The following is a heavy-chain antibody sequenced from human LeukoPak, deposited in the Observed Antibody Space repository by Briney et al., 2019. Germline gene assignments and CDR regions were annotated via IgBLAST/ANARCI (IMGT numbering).Heavy chain of an antibody. CDR3: ARSYDSSGYYLDY. J-gene: IGHJ4*02. D-gene: IGHD3-22*01. CDR1: GFTFDDYA. Sequence: HPGRSLRLSCAASGFTFDDYAMHWVRQAPGKGLEWVSLISGDGGSTYYADSVKGRFTISRDNSKNSLYLQMNSLRTEDTALYYCARSYDSSGYYLDYWGQGTLVTVSS. V-gene: IGHV3-43*02. CDR2: ISGDGGST.